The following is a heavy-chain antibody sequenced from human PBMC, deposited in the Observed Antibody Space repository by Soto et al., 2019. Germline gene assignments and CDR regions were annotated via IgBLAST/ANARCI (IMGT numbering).Heavy chain of an antibody. D-gene: IGHD2-2*01. CDR1: GDSVSSNSAA. V-gene: IGHV6-1*01. CDR2: TYYRSKWYN. J-gene: IGHJ6*02. Sequence: SQTLLLTCAISGDSVSSNSAAWNWIRQSPSRGLEWLGRTYYRSKWYNDYAVSVKSRITINPDTSKNQFSLQLNSVTPEDTAVYYCARAGYCSSTSCRNYYYYGMDVWGQGTTVTVSS. CDR3: ARAGYCSSTSCRNYYYYGMDV.